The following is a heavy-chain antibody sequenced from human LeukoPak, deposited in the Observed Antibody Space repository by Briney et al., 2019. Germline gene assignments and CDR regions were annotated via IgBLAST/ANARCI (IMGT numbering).Heavy chain of an antibody. Sequence: PGGSLRLSCASSGFTFTTYWKSWVRQAPGKGLEWVANIKGDGSYTEYVDSVKGRFTISRDNAKNSVYLQLISLRVEDTAVYYCARVGWADSELEYWGRGTLVTVSS. CDR3: ARVGWADSELEY. J-gene: IGHJ4*02. CDR1: GFTFTTYW. D-gene: IGHD1-7*01. CDR2: IKGDGSYT. V-gene: IGHV3-7*01.